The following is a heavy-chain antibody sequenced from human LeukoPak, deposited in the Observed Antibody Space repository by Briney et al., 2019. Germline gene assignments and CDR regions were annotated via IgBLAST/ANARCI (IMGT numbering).Heavy chain of an antibody. V-gene: IGHV1-8*03. CDR2: MNPNSGNT. CDR3: ARGLSLSGYLDAFDI. J-gene: IGHJ3*02. Sequence: ASVKVSCKASGYTFTSYDINWVRQATGQGLEWMGWMNPNSGNTGYAQKFQGRVTITRNTSISTAYMELSSLRSEDTAVYFCARGLSLSGYLDAFDIWGQGTMVTASS. D-gene: IGHD3-22*01. CDR1: GYTFTSYD.